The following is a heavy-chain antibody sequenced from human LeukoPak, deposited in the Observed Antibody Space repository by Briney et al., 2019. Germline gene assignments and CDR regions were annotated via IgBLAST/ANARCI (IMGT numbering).Heavy chain of an antibody. Sequence: GSLRLSCAASGFTFSNAWMSWVRQAPGKGLEWVGRIKSKTDGGTTDYAAPVKGRSTISRDDSKNTLYLQMNSLKTEDTAVYYCTTDISRFWEQQLVRIDYWGQGTLVTVSS. CDR2: IKSKTDGGTT. D-gene: IGHD6-13*01. J-gene: IGHJ4*02. CDR1: GFTFSNAW. CDR3: TTDISRFWEQQLVRIDY. V-gene: IGHV3-15*01.